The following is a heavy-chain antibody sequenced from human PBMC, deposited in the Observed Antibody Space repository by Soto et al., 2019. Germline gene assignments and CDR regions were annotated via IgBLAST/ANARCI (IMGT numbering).Heavy chain of an antibody. CDR1: GGSVSSGSYC. Sequence: SETLSLTCTVSGGSVSSGSYCWSWIRQPPGKGLEWIGYIYYSGSTNYNPSLKSRVTISVDTSKNQFSLKLSSVTAADTAVYYCARARYGDSPYYYYYGMDVWGQGTTVTVSS. CDR3: ARARYGDSPYYYYYGMDV. D-gene: IGHD4-17*01. V-gene: IGHV4-61*01. CDR2: IYYSGST. J-gene: IGHJ6*02.